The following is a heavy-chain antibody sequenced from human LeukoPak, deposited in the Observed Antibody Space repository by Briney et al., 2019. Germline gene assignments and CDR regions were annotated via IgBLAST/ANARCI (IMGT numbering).Heavy chain of an antibody. J-gene: IGHJ4*02. D-gene: IGHD3-22*01. CDR1: GGTFSSYA. V-gene: IGHV1-69*13. CDR2: IIPIFGTA. CDR3: ARNIGGSSYYYDSSGLDY. Sequence: SVKVSCKASGGTFSSYAISWVRQAPGQGLEWMGGIIPIFGTANYAQKFQGRVTITADESTSTAYMELSSLRAEDTAVYYCARNIGGSSYYYDSSGLDYWGQGTLVTVSS.